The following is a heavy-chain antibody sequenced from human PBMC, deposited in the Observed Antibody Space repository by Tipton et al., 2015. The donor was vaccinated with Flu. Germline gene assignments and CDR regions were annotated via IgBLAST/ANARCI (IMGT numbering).Heavy chain of an antibody. CDR1: GEALSSGYSY. J-gene: IGHJ5*02. CDR3: ARRDFSNYVSEPKNWFDP. V-gene: IGHV4-61*02. CDR2: IFTTGST. D-gene: IGHD4-11*01. Sequence: GEALSSGYSYWSWVRQPAGKGLEWIGRIFTTGSTNYNPSLKSRVTISVDTSKNQFSLTLSSVTAADTAVYYCARRDFSNYVSEPKNWFDPWGQGTLVTVSS.